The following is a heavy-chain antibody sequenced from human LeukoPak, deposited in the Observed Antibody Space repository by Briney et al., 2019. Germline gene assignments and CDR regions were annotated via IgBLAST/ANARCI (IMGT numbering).Heavy chain of an antibody. CDR3: AKDRTPDGYYSIDF. D-gene: IGHD2-21*02. J-gene: IGHJ4*02. CDR2: VVGDGGGI. V-gene: IGHV3-23*01. Sequence: GGSLRLSCASSGFTFRTYAMNWVRQAPGKGLEWVAVVVGDGGGIHYADSVKGRFTISRDNSQNTLYLQMNDLRADDTATYFCAKDRTPDGYYSIDFWGQGTLVNVSS. CDR1: GFTFRTYA.